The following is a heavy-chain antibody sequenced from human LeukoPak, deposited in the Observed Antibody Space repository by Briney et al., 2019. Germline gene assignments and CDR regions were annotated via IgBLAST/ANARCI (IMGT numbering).Heavy chain of an antibody. CDR1: GYTFTGYY. Sequence: APVKVSCKASGYTFTGYYMHWVRQAPGQGLEWMGWINPNSGGTNYAQKFQGRVTMTRDTSISTAYMELSRLRSDDTAVYYCAREQIVVVPAATGALDYWGHGTLVTVSS. CDR2: INPNSGGT. J-gene: IGHJ4*01. CDR3: AREQIVVVPAATGALDY. D-gene: IGHD2-2*01. V-gene: IGHV1-2*02.